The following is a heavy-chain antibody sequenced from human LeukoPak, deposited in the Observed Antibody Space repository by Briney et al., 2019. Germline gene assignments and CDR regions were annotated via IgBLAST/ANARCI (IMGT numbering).Heavy chain of an antibody. Sequence: GASVKVSCKASRGTFSSYAISWVRQAPGQGLEWMGRIIPIFGTANYAQKFQGRVTITTDESTSTAYMELSSLRSEDTAVYYCARDMYYDSSGYYSRLFDYWGQGTLVTVSS. J-gene: IGHJ4*02. D-gene: IGHD3-22*01. CDR1: RGTFSSYA. V-gene: IGHV1-69*05. CDR2: IIPIFGTA. CDR3: ARDMYYDSSGYYSRLFDY.